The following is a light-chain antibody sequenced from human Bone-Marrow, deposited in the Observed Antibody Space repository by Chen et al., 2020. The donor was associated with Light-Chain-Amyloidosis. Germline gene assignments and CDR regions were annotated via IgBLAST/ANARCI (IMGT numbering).Light chain of an antibody. J-gene: IGLJ1*01. V-gene: IGLV2-23*02. Sequence: SALTQPASVSGSPGQSINISCTGTSSDVGSYNLVSWYQQHPGKAPKLMIYEVSKRPSGVSNRFSGSKSGNTASLTISGLQAEDEADYYCCSYAGSSTYVFGTGTKVTVL. CDR2: EVS. CDR1: SSDVGSYNL. CDR3: CSYAGSSTYV.